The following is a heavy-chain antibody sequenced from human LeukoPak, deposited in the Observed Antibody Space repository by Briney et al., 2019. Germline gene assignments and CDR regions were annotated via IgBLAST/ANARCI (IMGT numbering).Heavy chain of an antibody. D-gene: IGHD5-18*01. V-gene: IGHV1-69*06. Sequence: GASVKVSCKASGYTFTNDGISWVRQAPGQGLEWMGGIIPIFGTANYAQKFQGRVTITADKSTSTAYIELSSLRSEDTAVYYCARSDVDTAMAVEFDYWGQGTLVTVSS. CDR2: IIPIFGTA. CDR1: GYTFTNDG. J-gene: IGHJ4*02. CDR3: ARSDVDTAMAVEFDY.